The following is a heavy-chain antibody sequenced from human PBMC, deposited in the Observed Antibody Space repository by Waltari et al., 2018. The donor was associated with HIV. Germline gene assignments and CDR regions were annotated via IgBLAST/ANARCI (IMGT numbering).Heavy chain of an antibody. CDR2: IKQDESGK. Sequence: EVQLVESGGGLVQPGGSLRLSCAASGFTFTKYWMTWVRQAPGKGMEWVDKIKQDESGKYYVDSLKCRFTISRDNAKNSLFLQMNSLRVEDTAVYYCAREALYDSSGYYFDYWGQGTLVTVSS. J-gene: IGHJ4*02. V-gene: IGHV3-7*01. D-gene: IGHD3-22*01. CDR3: AREALYDSSGYYFDY. CDR1: GFTFTKYW.